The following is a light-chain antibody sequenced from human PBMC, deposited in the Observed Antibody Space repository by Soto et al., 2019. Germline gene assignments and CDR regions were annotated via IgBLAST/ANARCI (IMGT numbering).Light chain of an antibody. Sequence: EIVLTQSPGTLSLSPGERATLSCRASQSVPGSSLAWYQQRPGQAPRLLIYGASNRVTGIPDRFSGSGSGTDFTLTISSLEPEDFAVYYCQQYGGSPGTFGQGNKVEIK. CDR3: QQYGGSPGT. CDR2: GAS. J-gene: IGKJ1*01. V-gene: IGKV3-20*01. CDR1: QSVPGSS.